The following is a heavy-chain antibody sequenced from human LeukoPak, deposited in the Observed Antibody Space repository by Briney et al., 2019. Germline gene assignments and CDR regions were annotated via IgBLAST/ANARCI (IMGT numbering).Heavy chain of an antibody. CDR3: AKDDWGMDV. CDR1: GFTFSDFA. CDR2: ILHDGSNE. J-gene: IGHJ6*02. V-gene: IGHV3-30*18. Sequence: PGGSLRLSCAASGFTFSDFAIHWVRQAPGKGLEWVAVILHDGSNEHYGDSVKGRFTISGDNSKNTLCLQMNSLRAEDTAVYYCAKDDWGMDVWGQGTTVTVSS. D-gene: IGHD2-21*01.